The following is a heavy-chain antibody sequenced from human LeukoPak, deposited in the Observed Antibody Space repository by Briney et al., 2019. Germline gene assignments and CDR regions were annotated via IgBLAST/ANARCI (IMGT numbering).Heavy chain of an antibody. Sequence: SETLSLTCAVYGGSFSGYYWSWIRQPPGKGLEWIGEINHSGSTNYNPSLKSRVTISVDMSKNQFSLKLSSVTAADTAVYYCARDGFLAVDYWGQGTLVTVSS. V-gene: IGHV4-34*01. J-gene: IGHJ4*02. CDR1: GGSFSGYY. CDR2: INHSGST. CDR3: ARDGFLAVDY. D-gene: IGHD3-3*01.